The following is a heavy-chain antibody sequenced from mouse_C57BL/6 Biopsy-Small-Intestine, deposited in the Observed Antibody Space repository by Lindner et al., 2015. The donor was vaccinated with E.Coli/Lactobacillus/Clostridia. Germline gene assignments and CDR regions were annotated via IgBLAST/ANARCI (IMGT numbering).Heavy chain of an antibody. V-gene: IGHV1-5*01. CDR2: IYPGNSDT. Sequence: VQLQESGTELARPGASVKLSCKASGYTFTSYWMHWVKQRPGQGLEWIGAIYPGNSDTSYNQRFKDKAKLTAVTSASTVYMELSSLTNEDSAVYYCTRERQFGLRWFAYWGQGTLVTVSA. CDR1: GYTFTSYW. CDR3: TRERQFGLRWFAY. J-gene: IGHJ3*01. D-gene: IGHD3-2*01.